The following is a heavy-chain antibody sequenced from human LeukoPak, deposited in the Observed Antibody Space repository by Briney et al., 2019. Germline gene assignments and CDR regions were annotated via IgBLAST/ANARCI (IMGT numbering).Heavy chain of an antibody. D-gene: IGHD3-10*01. CDR2: INPTGTGT. Sequence: EASVKVSCKASRYTFTGYYMHWVRQAPGQGLEWIGLINPTGTGTLYAQKFQGRVTMTRDMSTSTDYMELSSLRSEDTAVYYCARDNSVGDIAWWFDPWGQGTLVTVSS. V-gene: IGHV1-46*01. J-gene: IGHJ5*02. CDR3: ARDNSVGDIAWWFDP. CDR1: RYTFTGYY.